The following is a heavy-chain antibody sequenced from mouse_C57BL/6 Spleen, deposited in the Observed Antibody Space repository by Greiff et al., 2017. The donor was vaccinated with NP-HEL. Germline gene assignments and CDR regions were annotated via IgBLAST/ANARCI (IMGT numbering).Heavy chain of an antibody. V-gene: IGHV1-74*01. CDR3: AISYDGYYVGCAY. D-gene: IGHD2-3*01. CDR2: IHPSDSDT. CDR1: GYTFTSYW. J-gene: IGHJ3*01. Sequence: VQLQQPGAELVKPGASVKVSCKASGYTFTSYWLHWVKQRPGQGLEWIGRIHPSDSDTNYNQKFKGKATLTVDKSSSTAYMQLSSLTSEDSAVYYCAISYDGYYVGCAYWGQGTLVTVSA.